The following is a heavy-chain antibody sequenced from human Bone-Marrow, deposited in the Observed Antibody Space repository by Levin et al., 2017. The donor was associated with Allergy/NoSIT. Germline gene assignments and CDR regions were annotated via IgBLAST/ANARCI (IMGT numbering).Heavy chain of an antibody. CDR3: ARDARTYYYGSGSPAPLGG. D-gene: IGHD3-10*01. CDR2: ISYDGSNK. CDR1: GFTFSSYA. J-gene: IGHJ4*02. Sequence: GESLKISCAASGFTFSSYAMHWVRQAPGKGLEWVAVISYDGSNKYYADSVKGRFTISRDNSKNTLYLQMNSLRAEDTAVYYCARDARTYYYGSGSPAPLGGWGQGTLVTVSS. V-gene: IGHV3-30-3*01.